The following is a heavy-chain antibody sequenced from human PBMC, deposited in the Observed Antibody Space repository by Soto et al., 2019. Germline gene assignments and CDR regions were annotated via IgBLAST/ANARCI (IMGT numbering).Heavy chain of an antibody. V-gene: IGHV3-21*01. CDR3: ARDDRIVAVVSGLDV. D-gene: IGHD3-22*01. CDR1: GFTFSSYS. J-gene: IGHJ6*02. Sequence: GGSLRLSCAASGFTFSSYSMNWVRQAPGKGLEWVSSISSKSTFIYYADSVKGRFTISRDNAKNSLYLQMNSLRAEDTAVYYCARDDRIVAVVSGLDVWGQGTTVTVSS. CDR2: ISSKSTFI.